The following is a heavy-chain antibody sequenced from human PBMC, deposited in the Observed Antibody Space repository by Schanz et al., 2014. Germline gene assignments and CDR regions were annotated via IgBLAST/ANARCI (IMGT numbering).Heavy chain of an antibody. V-gene: IGHV3-30*03. D-gene: IGHD6-13*01. Sequence: QVQLVESGGGVVQPGRSLKLSCAASGFPFSSHGMHWVRQAPAKGLEWVAVISYDGSHKDYADSVKGRFTISRDNSKNTLYLQMNSLRAEDTAVYYCARDRQQLVGRIGYYYGMDVWGQGTTVTVSS. J-gene: IGHJ6*02. CDR1: GFPFSSHG. CDR2: ISYDGSHK. CDR3: ARDRQQLVGRIGYYYGMDV.